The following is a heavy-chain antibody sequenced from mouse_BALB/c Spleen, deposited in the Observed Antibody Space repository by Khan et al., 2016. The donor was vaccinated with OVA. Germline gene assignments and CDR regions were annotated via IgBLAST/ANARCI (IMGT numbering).Heavy chain of an antibody. Sequence: QVRLQQSGAELARPGASVKLSCKASGYTFTDYYINWVKQRTGQGLEWIGEISPGSGDTYYNERFKGKATLTADKSSSTAYMQLSSLTSEASAVYSCARRNYFGYTFAYWGQGTLVTVSA. CDR2: ISPGSGDT. CDR3: ARRNYFGYTFAY. CDR1: GYTFTDYY. D-gene: IGHD1-2*01. V-gene: IGHV1-77*01. J-gene: IGHJ3*01.